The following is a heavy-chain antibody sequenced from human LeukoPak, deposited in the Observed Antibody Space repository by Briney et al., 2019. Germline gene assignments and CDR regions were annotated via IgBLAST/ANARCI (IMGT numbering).Heavy chain of an antibody. V-gene: IGHV3-30*03. Sequence: GRSLRLSCAASGFTFSSYGMHWVRQAPGKGLEWVAVISYDGSNKYYADSVKGRFTISRDNSKNTLYLQMNSLRAEDTAVYYCARLIPSFGFVDYWGQGTLITVSS. CDR3: ARLIPSFGFVDY. CDR2: ISYDGSNK. J-gene: IGHJ1*01. CDR1: GFTFSSYG. D-gene: IGHD3-16*01.